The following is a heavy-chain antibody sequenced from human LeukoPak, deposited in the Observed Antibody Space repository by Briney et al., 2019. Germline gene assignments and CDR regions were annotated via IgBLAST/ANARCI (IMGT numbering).Heavy chain of an antibody. J-gene: IGHJ6*02. Sequence: GASVEVSCKASGGTFSSYAISWVRQAPGQGLEWMGGIIPIFGTANYAQKFQGRVTITADESTSTAYMELSSLRSEDTAVYYCARPKRVAPPSVDYGMDVWGQGTTVTVSS. CDR3: ARPKRVAPPSVDYGMDV. D-gene: IGHD2-15*01. CDR1: GGTFSSYA. V-gene: IGHV1-69*01. CDR2: IIPIFGTA.